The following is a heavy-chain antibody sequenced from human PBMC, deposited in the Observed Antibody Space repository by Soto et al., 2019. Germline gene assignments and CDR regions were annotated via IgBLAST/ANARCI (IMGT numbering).Heavy chain of an antibody. CDR1: GYTFTSYA. D-gene: IGHD3-22*01. J-gene: IGHJ4*02. CDR3: ARGSGYYYWDDY. Sequence: ASVKVSCKASGYTFTSYAMHWVRQAPGQRLEWMGWINAGNGNTKYTQKFQGRVTITRDTSASTAYMELSSLRSEDTAVYYCARGSGYYYWDDYWGQGTLVTVSS. CDR2: INAGNGNT. V-gene: IGHV1-3*01.